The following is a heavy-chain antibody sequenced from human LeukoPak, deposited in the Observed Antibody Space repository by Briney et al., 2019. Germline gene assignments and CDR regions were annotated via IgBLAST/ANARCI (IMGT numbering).Heavy chain of an antibody. D-gene: IGHD3-10*01. CDR1: GFSFDDYA. V-gene: IGHV3-9*01. J-gene: IGHJ4*02. CDR3: AKVTRFGEYTDY. CDR2: ISWDSGSI. Sequence: PGGSPRLSCAASGFSFDDYAMHWVRQAPGKGLEWVSGISWDSGSIGYADSVKGRFTVSRDNAKKSLYLQMNSLRAEDTALYYCAKVTRFGEYTDYWGQGTLVTVSS.